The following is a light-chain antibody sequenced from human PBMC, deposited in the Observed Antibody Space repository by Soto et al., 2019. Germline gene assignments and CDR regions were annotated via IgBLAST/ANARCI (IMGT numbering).Light chain of an antibody. V-gene: IGLV3-21*04. Sequence: SYELTQPPSVSVAPGKTARITCGGNNIGTKSVHWYQQKPGQAPVLVIYYNNDRPSGIPQRFSGSNSGNTATLTISRVEAGDGADCYCLVWDSSSYHNVFGTGTKVTVL. CDR3: LVWDSSSYHNV. J-gene: IGLJ1*01. CDR2: YNN. CDR1: NIGTKS.